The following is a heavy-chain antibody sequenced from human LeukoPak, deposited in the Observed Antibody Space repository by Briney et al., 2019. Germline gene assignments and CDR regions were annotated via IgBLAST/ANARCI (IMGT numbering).Heavy chain of an antibody. Sequence: PGWSVRLSCAASGFTFSSHWMHWVRQAPGKGLVWVARINSDESDTRYSDSVKGRFTISRDNAKNTLYLQMNSLRGEDTAVYYCARASGWYEGVYYYYYMDVWGKGTTVTVSS. V-gene: IGHV3-74*01. J-gene: IGHJ6*03. D-gene: IGHD6-19*01. CDR2: INSDESDT. CDR3: ARASGWYEGVYYYYYMDV. CDR1: GFTFSSHW.